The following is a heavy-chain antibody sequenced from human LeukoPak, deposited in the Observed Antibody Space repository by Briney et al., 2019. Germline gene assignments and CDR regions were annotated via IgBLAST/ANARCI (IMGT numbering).Heavy chain of an antibody. J-gene: IGHJ4*02. CDR2: IYYSGST. V-gene: IGHV4-39*07. D-gene: IGHD6-19*01. CDR3: ASIAVAGTGFDY. Sequence: SETLSLTCTVSGGSISSSSYYWGWIRQPPGKGLEWIGSIYYSGSTYYNPSLKSRVTISVDTSKNQFSLKLSSVTAADTAVYYCASIAVAGTGFDYWGQGTLVTVSS. CDR1: GGSISSSSYY.